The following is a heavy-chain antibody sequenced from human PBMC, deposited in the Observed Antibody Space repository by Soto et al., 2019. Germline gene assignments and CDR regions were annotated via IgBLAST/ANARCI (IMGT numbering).Heavy chain of an antibody. V-gene: IGHV4-38-2*02. D-gene: IGHD2-2*01. CDR3: ARGYCSSTSCYSDY. Sequence: SGPTLVNPTQTLTLTCTFSGYSISSGYYWGWIRQPPGKGLEWIGSIYHSGSTYYNPSLKSRVTISVDTSKNQFSLKLSSVTAADTAVYYCARGYCSSTSCYSDYWGQGTLVTVSS. CDR1: GYSISSGYY. J-gene: IGHJ4*02. CDR2: IYHSGST.